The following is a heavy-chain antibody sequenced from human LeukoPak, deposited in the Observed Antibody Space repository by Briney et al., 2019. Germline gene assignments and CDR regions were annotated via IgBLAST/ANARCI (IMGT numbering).Heavy chain of an antibody. Sequence: SETLSLTCAVYGGSFSGYYWSWIRQPAGKGLEWIGRIYTSGSTNYNPSLKSRVTMSVDTSKNQFSLKLSSVTAADTAVYYCASGPADYQNWFDPWGQGTLVTVSS. CDR3: ASGPADYQNWFDP. J-gene: IGHJ5*02. V-gene: IGHV4-59*10. CDR1: GGSFSGYY. D-gene: IGHD2-2*01. CDR2: IYTSGST.